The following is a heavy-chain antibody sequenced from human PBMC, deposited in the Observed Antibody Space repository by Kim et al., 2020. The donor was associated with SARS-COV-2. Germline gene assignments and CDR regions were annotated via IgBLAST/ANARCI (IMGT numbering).Heavy chain of an antibody. J-gene: IGHJ6*02. CDR3: AKDLTTVTSYYYYGMDV. D-gene: IGHD4-17*01. Sequence: VKGRFTISRDNSKNTLYLQMNSLRAEDTAVYYCAKDLTTVTSYYYYGMDVWGQGTTVTVSS. V-gene: IGHV3-30*02.